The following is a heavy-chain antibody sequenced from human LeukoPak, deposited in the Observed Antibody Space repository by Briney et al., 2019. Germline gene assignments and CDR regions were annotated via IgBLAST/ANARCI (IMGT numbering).Heavy chain of an antibody. CDR3: ARGVFDPTTVRGDYYFDY. CDR1: GYTFTSYD. J-gene: IGHJ4*02. V-gene: IGHV1-8*01. CDR2: MNPNSGNT. Sequence: GASVKVSCKASGYTFTSYDINWVRQATGQGLEWMGWMNPNSGNTGYAQKFQGRVTMTRNTSISTAYMELSSLRSEDTAVYYCARGVFDPTTVRGDYYFDYWGQGTLVTVSS. D-gene: IGHD3-10*01.